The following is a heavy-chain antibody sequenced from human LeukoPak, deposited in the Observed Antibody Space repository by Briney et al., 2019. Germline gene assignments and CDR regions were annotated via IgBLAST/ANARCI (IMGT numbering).Heavy chain of an antibody. CDR1: GGSISSYY. J-gene: IGHJ4*02. Sequence: SETLSLTCTVSGGSISSYYWSWIRQPPGKGLEWIGYIYYSGSTNYNPSLKSRVTISVDTSKNQFSLKLSSVTAADTAVYYCARLCTSCYVPYFDYWGQGTLVTVSS. CDR2: IYYSGST. V-gene: IGHV4-59*08. CDR3: ARLCTSCYVPYFDY. D-gene: IGHD2-2*01.